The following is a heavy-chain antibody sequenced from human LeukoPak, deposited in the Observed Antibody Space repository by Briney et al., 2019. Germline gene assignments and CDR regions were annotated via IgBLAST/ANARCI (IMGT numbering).Heavy chain of an antibody. Sequence: KASETLSLTCAVSGYSISSGYYWGWIRQPPGNGLDWTGSIYHSGSTYYNPSLKSRVTISVDTSKNQFSLKLSSVTAADTAVYYCARRPGAFGAFDTWGQGTMVTVSS. CDR2: IYHSGST. J-gene: IGHJ3*02. CDR1: GYSISSGYY. V-gene: IGHV4-38-2*01. D-gene: IGHD1-26*01. CDR3: ARRPGAFGAFDT.